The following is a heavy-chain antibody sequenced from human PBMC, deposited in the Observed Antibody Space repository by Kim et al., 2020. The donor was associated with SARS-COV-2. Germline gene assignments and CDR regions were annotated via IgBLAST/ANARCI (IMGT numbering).Heavy chain of an antibody. CDR3: ARGGGSRGYSYGTDFDY. Sequence: VKGRFTISRENAKNSLYLQMNSLRAGDTAVYYCARGGGSRGYSYGTDFDYWGQGTLVTVTS. V-gene: IGHV3-13*01. J-gene: IGHJ4*02. D-gene: IGHD5-18*01.